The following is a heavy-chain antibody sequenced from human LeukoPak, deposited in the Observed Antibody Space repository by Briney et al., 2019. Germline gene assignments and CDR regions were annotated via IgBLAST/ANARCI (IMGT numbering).Heavy chain of an antibody. CDR1: GGSFSGYY. Sequence: SETLSLTCAVYGGSFSGYYWSWIRQPPGKGLEWIGEVNHSGSTNYNPSLKSRVTISVDTSKNQFSLKLSSVTAADTAVYYCASGKRLRFLEKLGAFDIWGQGTMVTVSS. CDR3: ASGKRLRFLEKLGAFDI. V-gene: IGHV4-34*01. CDR2: VNHSGST. D-gene: IGHD3-3*01. J-gene: IGHJ3*02.